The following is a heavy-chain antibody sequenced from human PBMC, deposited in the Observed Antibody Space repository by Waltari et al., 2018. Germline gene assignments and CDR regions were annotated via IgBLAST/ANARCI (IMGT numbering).Heavy chain of an antibody. CDR1: GGSFSGYY. D-gene: IGHD2-2*01. CDR3: ARGIVVVPPGYYMDV. Sequence: QVQLQQWGAGLLKPSETLSLTCAVYGGSFSGYYWSWIRQPPGKGLEWIGEINHSGSTNYNPSLKSRVTISVDTSKNQFSLKLSSVTAADTAVYYCARGIVVVPPGYYMDVWGKGTTVTISS. V-gene: IGHV4-34*01. J-gene: IGHJ6*03. CDR2: INHSGST.